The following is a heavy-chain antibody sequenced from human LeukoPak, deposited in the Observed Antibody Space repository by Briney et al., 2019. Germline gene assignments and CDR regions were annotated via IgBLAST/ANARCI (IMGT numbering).Heavy chain of an antibody. CDR1: GLTFSSYA. D-gene: IGHD3-10*01. CDR3: ARYYYGSGSYCDY. CDR2: ITGSGGST. Sequence: GGSLRLSCAASGLTFSSYAMSWVRQAPGKGLEWVSAITGSGGSTYHVDSVKGRFTISRDNSKNTLYLQMNNLRAEDTAVYYCARYYYGSGSYCDYWGQGTLVTVSS. V-gene: IGHV3-23*01. J-gene: IGHJ4*02.